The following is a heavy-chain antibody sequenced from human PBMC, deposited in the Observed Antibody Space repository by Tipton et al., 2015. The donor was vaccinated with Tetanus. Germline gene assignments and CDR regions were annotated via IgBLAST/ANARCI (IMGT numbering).Heavy chain of an antibody. CDR1: KFSFSRHS. V-gene: IGHV3-21*01. J-gene: IGHJ4*02. D-gene: IGHD6-25*01. CDR3: ASGSTLDY. CDR2: ISSGSTYI. Sequence: GSLRLSCAASKFSFSRHSMNWVRQAPGKGLEWVSSISSGSTYIYYADSVKGRFTISRDNAKNSLFLQMDSLRAEDAAIYYCASGSTLDYWGQGALVTVSS.